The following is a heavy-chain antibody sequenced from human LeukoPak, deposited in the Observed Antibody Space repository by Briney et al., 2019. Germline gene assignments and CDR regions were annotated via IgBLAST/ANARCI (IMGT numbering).Heavy chain of an antibody. CDR2: IYSGGST. J-gene: IGHJ3*02. CDR1: GFTVSSNY. V-gene: IGHV3-66*01. Sequence: SGGSLRLSCAASGFTVSSNYMSWVRQAPGKGLEWVSVIYSGGSTYYADSVKGRFTISRDNSKNTLYLQMNSLRAEDTAVYYCARVTGRWELLYLQLDAFDIWGQGTMVTVSS. CDR3: ARVTGRWELLYLQLDAFDI. D-gene: IGHD1-26*01.